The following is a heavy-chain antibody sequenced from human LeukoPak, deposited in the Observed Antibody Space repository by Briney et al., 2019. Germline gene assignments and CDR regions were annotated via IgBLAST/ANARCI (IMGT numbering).Heavy chain of an antibody. J-gene: IGHJ6*03. CDR1: GFAFSNFA. CDR2: MSGSGYYT. V-gene: IGHV3-23*01. CDR3: AKMEGQRLYDYCMDV. D-gene: IGHD3-3*01. Sequence: PGGSLRLSCAASGFAFSNFAMSWVRQAPGKGLEWVSAMSGSGYYTYYVESVKGGFTISRDNSKNTLYLHMTSLRADDTAVYYCAKMEGQRLYDYCMDVWGRGTTVTVSS.